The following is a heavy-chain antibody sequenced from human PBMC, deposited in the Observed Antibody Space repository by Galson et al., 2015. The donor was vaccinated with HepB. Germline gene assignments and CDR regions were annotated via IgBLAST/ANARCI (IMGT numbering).Heavy chain of an antibody. J-gene: IGHJ3*02. V-gene: IGHV1-69*13. D-gene: IGHD3-22*01. CDR3: ATSASSGYYWDAFDI. Sequence: SVKVSCKASGGSLSRFPIIWVRQAPGQGLEWMGGIIPVFSRPKYAQKFQGRVTITADQSTNTADMELSSLRSEDTAVYYCATSASSGYYWDAFDIWGQGTMVTVSS. CDR1: GGSLSRFP. CDR2: IIPVFSRP.